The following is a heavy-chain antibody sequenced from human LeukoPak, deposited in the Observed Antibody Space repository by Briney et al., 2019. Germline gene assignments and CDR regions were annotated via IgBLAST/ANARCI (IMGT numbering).Heavy chain of an antibody. CDR1: GFTFSSYY. D-gene: IGHD5-18*01. J-gene: IGHJ6*03. Sequence: PGGSLRLSCAASGFTFSSYYMSWVRQAPGKGLEWVATIKVDGSQKHYVDSVRGRFTISRDNAKNSLYLQMNSLRAEDTALYYCARDATTQVGYVYMDVWGKGTTVTISS. V-gene: IGHV3-7*01. CDR2: IKVDGSQK. CDR3: ARDATTQVGYVYMDV.